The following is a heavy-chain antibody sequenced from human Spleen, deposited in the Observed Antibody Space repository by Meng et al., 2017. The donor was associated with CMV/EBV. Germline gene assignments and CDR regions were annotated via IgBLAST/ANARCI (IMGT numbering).Heavy chain of an antibody. V-gene: IGHV5-51*01. CDR1: GYTFTNYW. Sequence: GESLKISCQGSGYTFTNYWIGWVRQMPGKGLEWMGIISPGDSDTRYSPSFHGQVTISADKSINTATAYLQWSSLRASDTAMYYCARLNYYDSSGYGPFDYWGQGTLVTVSS. CDR3: ARLNYYDSSGYGPFDY. D-gene: IGHD3-22*01. CDR2: ISPGDSDT. J-gene: IGHJ4*02.